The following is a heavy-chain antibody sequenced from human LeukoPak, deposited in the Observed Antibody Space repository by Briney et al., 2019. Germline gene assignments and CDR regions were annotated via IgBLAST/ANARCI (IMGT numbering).Heavy chain of an antibody. V-gene: IGHV1-69*04. Sequence: SVKVSFKASGGTFIRYAFTWVRQAPGQGLEWIARIIPILGIANYAQNFQGRVTITADKSTSTAYMGLTSLRSEDTAVYYCARGDDSGYDNNAFDIWGQGTMVTVSS. D-gene: IGHD5-12*01. CDR2: IIPILGIA. CDR3: ARGDDSGYDNNAFDI. CDR1: GGTFIRYA. J-gene: IGHJ3*02.